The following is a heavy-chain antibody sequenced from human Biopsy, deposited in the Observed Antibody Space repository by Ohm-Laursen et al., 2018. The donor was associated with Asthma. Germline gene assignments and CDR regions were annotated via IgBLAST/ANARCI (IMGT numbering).Heavy chain of an antibody. CDR2: ISDYLENP. CDR3: ARTYCTLNTCYASFDH. J-gene: IGHJ4*02. CDR1: GYTLTSYG. V-gene: IGHV1-18*01. D-gene: IGHD2-2*01. Sequence: ASVKVSCKASGYTLTSYGMSWVRQRPGQGLEWMGWISDYLENPNYAQKFQGRVNMTYDRSTNTAYMELKSLRTDDTAVYFCARTYCTLNTCYASFDHWGQGTLVAVSS.